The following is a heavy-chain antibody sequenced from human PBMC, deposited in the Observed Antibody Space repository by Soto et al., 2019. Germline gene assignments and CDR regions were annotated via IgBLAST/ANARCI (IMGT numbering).Heavy chain of an antibody. J-gene: IGHJ4*02. D-gene: IGHD6-19*01. V-gene: IGHV4-34*01. Sequence: TSETLALTCAVYGGSCSGYYLSWSRQPPGKGLEWIGEINHSGSTNYNPSLKSRVTISVDTSKNQFSLKLGFATAADTAVYYWARDLRAVAPYWGQGTLVTVSS. CDR2: INHSGST. CDR3: ARDLRAVAPY. CDR1: GGSCSGYY.